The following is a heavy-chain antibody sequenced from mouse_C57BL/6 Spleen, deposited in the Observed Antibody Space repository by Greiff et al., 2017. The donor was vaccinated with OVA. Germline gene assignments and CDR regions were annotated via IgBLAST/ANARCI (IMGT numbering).Heavy chain of an antibody. D-gene: IGHD2-4*01. CDR1: GYTFTDYY. Sequence: EVKLQQSGPELVKPGASVKISCKASGYTFTDYYMNWVKQSHGKSLEWIGDINPNNGGTSYNQKFKGKATLTVDKSSSTAYMELRSLTSEDSAVYYCASYYDYDYWGQGTTLTVSS. V-gene: IGHV1-26*01. CDR3: ASYYDYDY. CDR2: INPNNGGT. J-gene: IGHJ2*01.